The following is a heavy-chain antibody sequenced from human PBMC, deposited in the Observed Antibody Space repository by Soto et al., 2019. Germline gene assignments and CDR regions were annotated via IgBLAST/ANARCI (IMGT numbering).Heavy chain of an antibody. CDR1: AFTFSSYC. CDR3: VRDRPHNLFDP. V-gene: IGHV3-74*01. CDR2: IKSDGMCT. J-gene: IGHJ5*02. Sequence: GGSLRLSCAASAFTFSSYCMHWVRQIPEKGLQRVSRIKSDGMCTTYAHSVRGLFTISRENAKNTLYLQLYSLRTQDTAVYHCVRDRPHNLFDPWAHGTLVTVSP.